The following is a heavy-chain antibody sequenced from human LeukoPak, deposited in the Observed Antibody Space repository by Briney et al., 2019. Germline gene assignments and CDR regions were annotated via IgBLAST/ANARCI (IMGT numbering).Heavy chain of an antibody. CDR1: GYSFTTFS. CDR3: SRDSTSGAVVDFNY. V-gene: IGHV1-18*01. J-gene: IGHJ4*02. Sequence: ASVKVSCKTSGYSFTTFSIAWVRQAPGQGLEWMGWINANNGETHYAQMFHDRVTMTTDTSTNTAYMELRGLKSDDSAMYYCSRDSTSGAVVDFNYWGQGTLVTVSS. CDR2: INANNGET. D-gene: IGHD3-16*01.